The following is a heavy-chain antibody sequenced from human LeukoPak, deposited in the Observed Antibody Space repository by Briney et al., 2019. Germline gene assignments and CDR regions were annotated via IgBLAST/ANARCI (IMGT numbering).Heavy chain of an antibody. CDR3: ARDTRIAAAEYSFDY. D-gene: IGHD6-13*01. Sequence: ASVKVSCKASGGTFSSYAISWVRQAPGQGLEWMGGITPIFGTANYAQKFQDRVTITADESTSTAYMELSSLRSEDTAVYYCARDTRIAAAEYSFDYWGQGTLGTGSS. J-gene: IGHJ4*02. V-gene: IGHV1-69*13. CDR2: ITPIFGTA. CDR1: GGTFSSYA.